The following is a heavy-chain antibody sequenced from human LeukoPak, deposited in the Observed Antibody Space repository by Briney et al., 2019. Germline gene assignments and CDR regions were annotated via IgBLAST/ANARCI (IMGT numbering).Heavy chain of an antibody. CDR3: ARDGADGGNWGAFDI. Sequence: GGSLRLSCAASGFTFSDYYMSWIRQAPGKGLEWLSQISSSGGTTYYTDSVQGRFTISRDNAKNSLFLQMSSLKDEDTAVYYCARDGADGGNWGAFDIWGQGTMVTVSS. CDR1: GFTFSDYY. V-gene: IGHV3-11*01. J-gene: IGHJ3*02. D-gene: IGHD4-23*01. CDR2: ISSSGGTT.